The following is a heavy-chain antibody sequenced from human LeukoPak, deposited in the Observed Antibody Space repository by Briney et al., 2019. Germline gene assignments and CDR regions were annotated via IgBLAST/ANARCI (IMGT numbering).Heavy chain of an antibody. Sequence: SVKVSCKASGGTFTSYAISWVRQAPGQGLEWMGRIIPIFGAANYAQKFQGRVTITTDESTSTAYMELSSLRSEDTAVYYCARDGEVATIYYWGQGTLVTVSS. V-gene: IGHV1-69*05. J-gene: IGHJ4*02. CDR3: ARDGEVATIYY. CDR2: IIPIFGAA. D-gene: IGHD5-12*01. CDR1: GGTFTSYA.